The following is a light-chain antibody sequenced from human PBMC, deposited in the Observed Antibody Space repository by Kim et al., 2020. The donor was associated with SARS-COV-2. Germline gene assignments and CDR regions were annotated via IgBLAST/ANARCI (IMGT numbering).Light chain of an antibody. J-gene: IGKJ2*01. CDR2: GAS. CDR3: QQYGTLPYT. CDR1: HSGASRY. Sequence: PGEGATLSCRASHSGASRYLAWYQLKPGQAPRLLIFGASSWAAGVPDRFTGSGSGTDFTLTISSLEPEDFAMYYCQQYGTLPYTFGQGTKVEI. V-gene: IGKV3-20*01.